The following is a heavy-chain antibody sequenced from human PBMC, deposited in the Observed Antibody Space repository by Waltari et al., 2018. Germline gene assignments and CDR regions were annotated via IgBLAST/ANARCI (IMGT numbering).Heavy chain of an antibody. Sequence: QVQLQQWGAGLLKPSETLSLTCAVYGGSFSGYYWSWIRQPPGKGLEWIGEINHGGSTNYNPSLKSRVTISVDPSKNQFSLKLSSVTAADTAVYYCARGARRQALNYGPNWFDPWGQGTLVTVSS. D-gene: IGHD3-10*01. CDR3: ARGARRQALNYGPNWFDP. CDR2: INHGGST. J-gene: IGHJ5*02. CDR1: GGSFSGYY. V-gene: IGHV4-34*01.